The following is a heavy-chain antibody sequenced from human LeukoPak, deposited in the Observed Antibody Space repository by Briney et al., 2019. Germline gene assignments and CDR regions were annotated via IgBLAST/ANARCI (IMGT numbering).Heavy chain of an antibody. D-gene: IGHD6-13*01. CDR2: IYDSGST. J-gene: IGHJ4*02. Sequence: GSLRLSCAASGFTFSSDAMSWVRQAPGEGLGWSGSIYDSGSTDYNPSLKSRVTISVDTANKQCSLKLSSVTGADTAPYYCARDPAAADATDWGQGTLVTVSS. CDR3: ARDPAAADATD. CDR1: GFTFSSDAM. V-gene: IGHV4-38-2*02.